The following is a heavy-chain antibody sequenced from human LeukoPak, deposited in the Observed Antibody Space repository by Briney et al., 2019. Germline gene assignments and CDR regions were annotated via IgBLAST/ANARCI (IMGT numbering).Heavy chain of an antibody. CDR1: GGSFSGYY. D-gene: IGHD3-10*01. V-gene: IGHV4-34*01. Sequence: PSETLSLTCAVSGGSFSGYYWTWIRQPPGKGLEWIGEINHSGSANYNPSLKSRVTISLDTSKNQFSLKLSSVTAADTAVYYCARFGASHYYGSGSYYIGYFDYWGQGTLVTVSS. J-gene: IGHJ4*02. CDR2: INHSGSA. CDR3: ARFGASHYYGSGSYYIGYFDY.